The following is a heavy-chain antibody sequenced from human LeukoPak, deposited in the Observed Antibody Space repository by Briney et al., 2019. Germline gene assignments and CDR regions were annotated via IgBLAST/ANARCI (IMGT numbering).Heavy chain of an antibody. V-gene: IGHV1-69*06. CDR3: AREQQPNAPEEMGY. CDR1: GGTFSSYA. J-gene: IGHJ4*02. D-gene: IGHD1/OR15-1a*01. Sequence: SVKVSCKASGGTFSSYAISWVRQAPGQGLEWMGGIIPIFGTANYAQKFQGRVTITADKSTSTAYMELSSLRSEDTAVYYCAREQQPNAPEEMGYWGQGTLVTVSS. CDR2: IIPIFGTA.